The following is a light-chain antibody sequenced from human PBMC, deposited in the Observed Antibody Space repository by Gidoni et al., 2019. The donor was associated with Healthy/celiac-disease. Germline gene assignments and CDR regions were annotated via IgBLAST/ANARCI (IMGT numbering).Light chain of an antibody. CDR2: RDS. CDR1: NIGSKN. J-gene: IGLJ2*01. CDR3: QVWDSSTAV. V-gene: IGLV3-9*01. Sequence: SYELTQPLSVPVALGQTARITCGGNNIGSKNVHWYQQKPGQAPVLVIYRDSNRPSGIPERFSGSNSGNTATLTISRAQAGDEADYYCQVWDSSTAVFGGGTKLTVL.